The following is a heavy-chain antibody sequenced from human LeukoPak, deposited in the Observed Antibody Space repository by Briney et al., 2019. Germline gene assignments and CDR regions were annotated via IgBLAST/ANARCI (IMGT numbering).Heavy chain of an antibody. CDR2: IKSKTDGGKT. V-gene: IGHV3-15*01. D-gene: IGHD3-22*01. Sequence: GGSLRLSCAASGFTFSNAWMSWVRHAPGKGREWVGRIKSKTDGGKTDYAAPVKGTLTISREDSKNTLYLQMNSLKTEDTAVYYCTTHRIIYDSSGKTNVDYWGQGSLATVSP. CDR1: GFTFSNAW. CDR3: TTHRIIYDSSGKTNVDY. J-gene: IGHJ4*02.